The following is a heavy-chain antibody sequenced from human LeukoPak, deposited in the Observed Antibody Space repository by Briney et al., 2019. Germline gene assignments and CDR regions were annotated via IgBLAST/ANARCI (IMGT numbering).Heavy chain of an antibody. V-gene: IGHV3-30*18. J-gene: IGHJ4*02. CDR1: GFTFSSCG. CDR3: AKDRPPQPTFDY. Sequence: GGSLRLSCAASGFTFSSCGMHWVRQAPGKGLEWVAFISYDGIDKYYTDSVKGRFTISRDNSKNTLYLQMNSLRAEDTAVYYCAKDRPPQPTFDYWGQGTLVTVSS. CDR2: ISYDGIDK.